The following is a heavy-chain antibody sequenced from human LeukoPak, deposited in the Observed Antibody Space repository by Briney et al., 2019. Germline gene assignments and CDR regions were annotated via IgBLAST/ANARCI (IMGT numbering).Heavy chain of an antibody. D-gene: IGHD6-19*01. CDR2: ISGSDDST. CDR3: ARDSGYSSGWYFDY. J-gene: IGHJ4*02. Sequence: GGSLRLSCAASGFTFSSYAMSWVRQAPGKGLEWVSGISGSDDSTYYAHSVKGRFTISRDNAKNSLYLQMNSLRDEDTAVYYCARDSGYSSGWYFDYWGQGTLVTVSS. V-gene: IGHV3-23*01. CDR1: GFTFSSYA.